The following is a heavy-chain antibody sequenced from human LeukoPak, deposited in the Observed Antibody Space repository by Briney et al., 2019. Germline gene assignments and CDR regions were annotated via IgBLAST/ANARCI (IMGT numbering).Heavy chain of an antibody. CDR3: ARRQYGDYPKSSRPNYYYYYGMDV. CDR1: GFTFGKYW. CDR2: IKQDGSEK. V-gene: IGHV3-7*03. Sequence: GGSLRLSCVASGFTFGKYWMGWVRQAPGKGLEWVANIKQDGSEKYYVDSVKGRFTISRDNAKNSLYLQMNSLRAEDTAVYYCARRQYGDYPKSSRPNYYYYYGMDVWGQGTTVTVSS. D-gene: IGHD4-17*01. J-gene: IGHJ6*02.